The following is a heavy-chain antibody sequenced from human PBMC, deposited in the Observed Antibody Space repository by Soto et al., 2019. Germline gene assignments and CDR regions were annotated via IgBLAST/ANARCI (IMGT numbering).Heavy chain of an antibody. Sequence: SETLSLTCTVSGGSVSSGSYYWSWIRQPPGKGLEWIGYIYYSGSTNYSPSLKSRVTISVDTSKNQFSLKLSSVTAADTAVYYCARASLYCSGGSCYYGYYGMDVWGQGTTVTVSS. D-gene: IGHD2-15*01. J-gene: IGHJ6*02. CDR2: IYYSGST. CDR3: ARASLYCSGGSCYYGYYGMDV. V-gene: IGHV4-61*01. CDR1: GGSVSSGSYY.